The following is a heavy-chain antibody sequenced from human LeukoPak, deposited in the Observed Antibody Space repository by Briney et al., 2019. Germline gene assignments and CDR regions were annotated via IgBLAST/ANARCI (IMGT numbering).Heavy chain of an antibody. CDR3: AKDPPRVYCSSTSCYRY. Sequence: GGSLRLSCAASGFTFSNFGVHWVRQAPGKGLEWVAFIQFDGSDIFYADSVKGWFTISRDNSKNTLYLQMNSLRAEDTAVYYCAKDPPRVYCSSTSCYRYWGQGTLVTVSS. V-gene: IGHV3-30*02. J-gene: IGHJ4*02. D-gene: IGHD2-2*01. CDR2: IQFDGSDI. CDR1: GFTFSNFG.